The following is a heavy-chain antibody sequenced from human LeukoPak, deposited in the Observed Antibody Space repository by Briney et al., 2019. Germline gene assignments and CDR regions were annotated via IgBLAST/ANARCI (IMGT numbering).Heavy chain of an antibody. D-gene: IGHD1-1*01. Sequence: ASVKVSCKASGDTFSSYAISWVRQAPGQGLEWMGGINPIFGTANYAQKFQGRVTITADASTSTAYMELSSLRSEDTAVYYCARGQNGYNYAPFDIWGQGTMVTVSS. J-gene: IGHJ3*02. CDR2: INPIFGTA. CDR1: GDTFSSYA. CDR3: ARGQNGYNYAPFDI. V-gene: IGHV1-69*13.